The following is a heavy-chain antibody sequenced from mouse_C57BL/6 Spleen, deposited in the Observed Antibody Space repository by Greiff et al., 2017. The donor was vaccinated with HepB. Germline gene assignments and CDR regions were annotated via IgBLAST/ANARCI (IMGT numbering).Heavy chain of an antibody. CDR3: ARGEWKLALFAY. CDR1: GYTFTSYW. J-gene: IGHJ3*01. D-gene: IGHD4-1*01. Sequence: QVQLKQPGAELVMPGASVKLSCKASGYTFTSYWMHWVKQRPGQGLEWIGEIDPSDSYTNYNQKFKGKSTLTVDKSSSTAYMQLSSLTSEDSAVYYCARGEWKLALFAYWGQGTLVTVSA. V-gene: IGHV1-69*01. CDR2: IDPSDSYT.